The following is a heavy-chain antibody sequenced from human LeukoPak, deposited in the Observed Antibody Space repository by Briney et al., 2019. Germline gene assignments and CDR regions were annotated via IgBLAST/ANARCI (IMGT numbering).Heavy chain of an antibody. Sequence: GESLKISCNSSGYIYTSYWIAWVRQMPGQGLEWMGIINAGDSDTRYSPSFQGQVLISVEKSINTAYLHWGSLKPSDTALYYCARLPTISTPGSRKFDYWGRGTQVTVSS. CDR3: ARLPTISTPGSRKFDY. CDR2: INAGDSDT. D-gene: IGHD1-14*01. V-gene: IGHV5-51*01. CDR1: GYIYTSYW. J-gene: IGHJ4*02.